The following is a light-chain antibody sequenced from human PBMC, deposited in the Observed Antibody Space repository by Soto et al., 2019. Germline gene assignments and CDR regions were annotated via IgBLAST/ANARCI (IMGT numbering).Light chain of an antibody. J-gene: IGLJ3*02. Sequence: QSVLTQPPSVSAAPGQRVTIYCSGSRSNIGENYVSWYQQLPGKAPKVLIYDRNMRPSGIPDRFSGSKSGTSATLDITGLQTGDEADYYCGTWDTGLRAGVFGGGTKLTVL. CDR1: RSNIGENY. CDR2: DRN. V-gene: IGLV1-51*01. CDR3: GTWDTGLRAGV.